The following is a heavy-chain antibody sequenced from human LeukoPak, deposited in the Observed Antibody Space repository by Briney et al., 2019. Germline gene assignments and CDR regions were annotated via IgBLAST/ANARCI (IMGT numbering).Heavy chain of an antibody. CDR1: GFTFSSYA. CDR2: ISYDGGNK. Sequence: EPGGSLRLSCAASGFTFSSYAMHWVRQAPGKGLEWVAVISYDGGNKYYADSVKGRFTISRDNSKNTLYLQMNSLRAEDTAVYYCARDQYGGYNFMVDYWGQGTLVTVSS. D-gene: IGHD5-24*01. CDR3: ARDQYGGYNFMVDY. V-gene: IGHV3-30-3*01. J-gene: IGHJ4*02.